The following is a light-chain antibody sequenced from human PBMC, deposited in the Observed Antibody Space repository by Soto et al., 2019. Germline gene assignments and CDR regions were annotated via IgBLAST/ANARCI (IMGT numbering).Light chain of an antibody. Sequence: IVLTQSPGTLSLSPGERATLSCRASQSVRSGYLAWYQQKPGQAPRLLIYSASTRATGIPDRFSGSGSGTDFTHTISRLEPEDFAVYYCQQYGNSPPNTFCQGTRLEI. V-gene: IGKV3-20*01. CDR1: QSVRSGY. J-gene: IGKJ5*01. CDR2: SAS. CDR3: QQYGNSPPNT.